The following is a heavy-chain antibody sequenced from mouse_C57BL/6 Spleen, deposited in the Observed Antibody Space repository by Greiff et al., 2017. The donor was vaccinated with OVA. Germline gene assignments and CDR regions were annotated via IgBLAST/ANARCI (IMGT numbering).Heavy chain of an antibody. V-gene: IGHV1-18*01. J-gene: IGHJ3*01. CDR2: INPNNGGT. D-gene: IGHD3-2*02. CDR1: GYTFTDYN. Sequence: EVQLQQSGPELVKPGASVKIPCKASGYTFTDYNMDWVKQSHGKSLEWIGDINPNNGGTIYNQKFKGKATLTVDKSSSTAYMELRSLTSEDTAVYYCARSSGYWFAYWGQGTLVTVSA. CDR3: ARSSGYWFAY.